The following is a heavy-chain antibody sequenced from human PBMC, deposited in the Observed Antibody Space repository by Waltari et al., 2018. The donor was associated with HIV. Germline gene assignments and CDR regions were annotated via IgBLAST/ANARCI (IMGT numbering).Heavy chain of an antibody. CDR1: GFTFKNYG. D-gene: IGHD6-6*01. J-gene: IGHJ4*02. V-gene: IGHV3-33*01. Sequence: QVQLVESGGGVVQPGRSLRRSCAASGFTFKNYGMHWVRQAPGKGLEWVAVIWYDGSNKYYADSVKGRFTISRDNSKNRLYLQMNSLRAEDTAVYYCARDRGGSSSLVLDSWGQGTLVTVSS. CDR3: ARDRGGSSSLVLDS. CDR2: IWYDGSNK.